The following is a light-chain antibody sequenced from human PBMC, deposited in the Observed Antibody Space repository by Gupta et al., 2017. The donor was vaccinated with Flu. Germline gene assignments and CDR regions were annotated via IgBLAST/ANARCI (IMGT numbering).Light chain of an antibody. V-gene: IGKV3-11*01. CDR1: QSVGAY. J-gene: IGKJ5*01. Sequence: EIVLTQSPATLSLSPGERATLSCRATQSVGAYLAWYQQKPGQPPRLLIYDSSNRASGIPARCSGSGSGTDFTLTISSLEAEDFAVYYCQQRSNGRITFGQGTRLEIK. CDR2: DSS. CDR3: QQRSNGRIT.